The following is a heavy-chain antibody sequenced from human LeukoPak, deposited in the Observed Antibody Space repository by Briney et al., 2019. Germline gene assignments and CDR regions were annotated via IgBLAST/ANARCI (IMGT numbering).Heavy chain of an antibody. Sequence: PSETLSLTCTVSGGSISSSNYYWGWTRQPPGKGLEWFGSISYSGGTSYNPSLRSRVTISVDTSKNQFSLKLNSVTAADTAVYYCAREVEYYDSSGYRPHAFDIWGQGTAVTVSS. J-gene: IGHJ3*02. V-gene: IGHV4-39*02. D-gene: IGHD3-22*01. CDR1: GGSISSSNYY. CDR2: ISYSGGT. CDR3: AREVEYYDSSGYRPHAFDI.